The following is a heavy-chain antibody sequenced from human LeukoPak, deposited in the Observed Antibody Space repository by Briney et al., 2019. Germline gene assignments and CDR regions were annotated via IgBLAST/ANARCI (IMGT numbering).Heavy chain of an antibody. CDR1: GGSISSGSYY. CDR2: IYYSGST. D-gene: IGHD6-19*01. Sequence: SETLSLTCTVSGGSISSGSYYWGWIRQPPGKGLEWIGSIYYSGSTYYNPSLKSRVTISVDTSKNQFSLKLSSVTAADTAVYYCARVCSIAVAGSRAKNWFDPWGQGTLVTVSS. V-gene: IGHV4-39*07. CDR3: ARVCSIAVAGSRAKNWFDP. J-gene: IGHJ5*02.